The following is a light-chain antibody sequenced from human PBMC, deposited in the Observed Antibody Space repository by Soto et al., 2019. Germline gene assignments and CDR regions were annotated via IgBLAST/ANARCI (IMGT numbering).Light chain of an antibody. J-gene: IGKJ2*01. CDR1: QTIARF. CDR3: QQSFSTPPT. Sequence: DIQMTQSPSFLSASVGDRVTIICRASQTIARFLNWYQHKPGKAPKFLIYDASNLQGGVPSRFSGSGSGTDFTLTINSLQPEDFATYYCQQSFSTPPTFGQGTKLEI. CDR2: DAS. V-gene: IGKV1-39*01.